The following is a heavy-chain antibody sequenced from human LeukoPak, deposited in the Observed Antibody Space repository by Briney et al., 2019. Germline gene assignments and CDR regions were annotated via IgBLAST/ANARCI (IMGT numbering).Heavy chain of an antibody. J-gene: IGHJ6*02. D-gene: IGHD3-10*01. V-gene: IGHV3-23*01. CDR2: ISGSGDNT. Sequence: GGSLRLSCAASGFTFTSYAMSWVRQAPGKGLEWVSTISGSGDNTHYADSVKGRFTISRDNSKNTLFLQMNCLRAEDTAVYYCAKDLRGSVVRGTDVWGHGTTVTVSS. CDR1: GFTFTSYA. CDR3: AKDLRGSVVRGTDV.